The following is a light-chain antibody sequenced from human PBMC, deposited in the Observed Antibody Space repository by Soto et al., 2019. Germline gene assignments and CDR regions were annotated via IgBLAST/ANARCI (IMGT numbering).Light chain of an antibody. CDR2: VNS. CDR1: SSNIGAGYD. Sequence: QPVLTQPPSVSGAPGQRVTISCTGSSSNIGAGYDVHWYQQLPGTPPKLLIYVNSNRPSGVPDRISGSKSGTSASLAITGLQAEDEADYYCQSYDSSLSGYVVFGGGTKLTVL. J-gene: IGLJ2*01. V-gene: IGLV1-40*01. CDR3: QSYDSSLSGYVV.